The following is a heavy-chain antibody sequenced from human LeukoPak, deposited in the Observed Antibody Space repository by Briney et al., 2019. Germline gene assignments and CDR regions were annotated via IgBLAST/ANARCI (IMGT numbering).Heavy chain of an antibody. CDR3: AKLTNRVEGSAFDI. CDR1: GFTFSSYS. D-gene: IGHD3-10*01. CDR2: IGGSGGST. J-gene: IGHJ3*02. Sequence: GGSLRLSCAASGFTFSSYSMNWVRQAPGKGLEWVSAIGGSGGSTYYADSVKGRVTISRDNSKNTLNLQMNSLRGEDTAVYYCAKLTNRVEGSAFDIWGQGTMVTVSS. V-gene: IGHV3-23*01.